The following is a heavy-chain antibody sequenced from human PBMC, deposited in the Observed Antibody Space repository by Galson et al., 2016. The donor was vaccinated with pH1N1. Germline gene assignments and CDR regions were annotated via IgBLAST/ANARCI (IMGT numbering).Heavy chain of an antibody. V-gene: IGHV3-11*01. CDR2: ISSSGNTI. J-gene: IGHJ6*02. D-gene: IGHD3-10*01. CDR1: GFTFRDYY. CDR3: AGALDGTGYYYYGMDD. Sequence: SLRLSCAGFGFTFRDYYMNWIRQAPGKGLEWISYISSSGNTIYYADSVKGRFTISRDNTETSLYLQMNNLRAEDTAVYYCAGALDGTGYYYYGMDDWGQGTTVIVSS.